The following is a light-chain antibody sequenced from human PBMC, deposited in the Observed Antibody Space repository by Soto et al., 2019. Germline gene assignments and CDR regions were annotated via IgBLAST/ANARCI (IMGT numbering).Light chain of an antibody. CDR2: WAS. CDR1: QTLLYSSTNKNY. Sequence: DIVMTQSPDSLAVSLGERATINCKSSQTLLYSSTNKNYLAWYQQKPGQPPKLLIYWASIRESGVPDRFSGSGSGTDFTLTISSLQAEDVAVYYCQQYFGTPLTFGGGTKVEIK. CDR3: QQYFGTPLT. J-gene: IGKJ4*01. V-gene: IGKV4-1*01.